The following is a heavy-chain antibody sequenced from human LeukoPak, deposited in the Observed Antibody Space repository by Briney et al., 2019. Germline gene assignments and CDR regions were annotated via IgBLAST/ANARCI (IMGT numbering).Heavy chain of an antibody. V-gene: IGHV3-23*01. CDR3: AKKVKQQWLVYWYFDL. CDR1: GFTFSTYV. Sequence: PGGSLRLSCAASGFTFSTYVVNWVRQAPGKGLEWVSTITGSGGSTYYADSVKGRFTISRDNSKNTLYLQMNSLRAEDTAVYYCAKKVKQQWLVYWYFDLWGRGTLVTVSS. D-gene: IGHD6-19*01. J-gene: IGHJ2*01. CDR2: ITGSGGST.